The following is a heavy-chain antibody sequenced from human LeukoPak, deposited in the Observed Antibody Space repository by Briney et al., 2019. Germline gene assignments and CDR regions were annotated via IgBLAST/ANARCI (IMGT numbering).Heavy chain of an antibody. CDR3: ARVNLLGYCTDDVCPGGGLPFDY. J-gene: IGHJ4*02. Sequence: PSETLSLTCAVYGGSFSGFQWSWIRQSAGKGLEWIGEINHSGSTNYNPSLKNRITISVDTSKNQFSLKLSSVTAADTAVYYCARVNLLGYCTDDVCPGGGLPFDYWGQGTQLTVSS. CDR2: INHSGST. D-gene: IGHD2-8*01. CDR1: GGSFSGFQ. V-gene: IGHV4-34*01.